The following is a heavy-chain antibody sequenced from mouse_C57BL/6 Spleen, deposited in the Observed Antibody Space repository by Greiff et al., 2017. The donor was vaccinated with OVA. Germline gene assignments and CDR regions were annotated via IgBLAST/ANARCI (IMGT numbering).Heavy chain of an antibody. CDR1: GFTFSDYY. CDR3: ARGDGYYPDY. CDR2: ISNGGGST. V-gene: IGHV5-12*01. J-gene: IGHJ2*01. D-gene: IGHD2-3*01. Sequence: EVKLMESGGGLVQPGGSLKLSCAASGFTFSDYYMYWVRQTPEKRLEWVAYISNGGGSTYYPDTVKGRFTISRDNAKNTLYLQMSRLKSEDTAMYYCARGDGYYPDYWGQGTTLTVSS.